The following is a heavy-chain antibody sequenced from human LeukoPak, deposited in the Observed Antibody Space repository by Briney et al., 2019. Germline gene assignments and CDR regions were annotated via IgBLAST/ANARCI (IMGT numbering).Heavy chain of an antibody. CDR2: IYYSGST. J-gene: IGHJ4*02. CDR3: ARQGWLRPHYDY. D-gene: IGHD5-12*01. V-gene: IGHV4-59*08. CDR1: GGSISSYY. Sequence: PSETLSLTCTVSGGSISSYYWSWIRQPPGKGLEWIGYIYYSGSTNYNPSLKSRVTISVDTSKNQFSLKLSSVTAADTAVYYCARQGWLRPHYDYWGQGTLVTVSS.